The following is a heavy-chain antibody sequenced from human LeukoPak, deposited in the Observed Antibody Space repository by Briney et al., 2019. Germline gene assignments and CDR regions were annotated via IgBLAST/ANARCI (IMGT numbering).Heavy chain of an antibody. CDR2: INSDGSST. CDR3: ASPPSHYYYYMDV. CDR1: GFTFSSYW. J-gene: IGHJ6*03. Sequence: PGGSLRLSCAASGFTFSSYWMHWVRQAPGKGLVWVSRINSDGSSTSYADSVKGRFTISRDNAKNTLYLQMNSLRAEDTAVYHCASPPSHYYYYMDVWGKGTTVTVSS. V-gene: IGHV3-74*01.